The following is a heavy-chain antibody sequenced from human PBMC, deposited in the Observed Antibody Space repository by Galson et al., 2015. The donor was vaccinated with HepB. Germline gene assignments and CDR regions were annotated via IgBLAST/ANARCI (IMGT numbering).Heavy chain of an antibody. CDR3: ARADYGDYEALCCWFDP. CDR2: IIPILGVP. D-gene: IGHD4-17*01. V-gene: IGHV1-69*10. CDR1: GGTFSNYA. Sequence: SVKVSCKAYGGTFSNYAISWVRQAPGQGLEWMGGIIPILGVPDYAQKFQDRVTITADKSTSTVYMELSTLRSEDTAVYYCARADYGDYEALCCWFDPWGQGTLVTVSS. J-gene: IGHJ5*02.